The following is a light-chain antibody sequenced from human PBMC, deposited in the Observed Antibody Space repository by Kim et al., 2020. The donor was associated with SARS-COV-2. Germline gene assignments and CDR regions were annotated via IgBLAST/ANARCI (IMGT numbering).Light chain of an antibody. V-gene: IGLV2-14*01. J-gene: IGLJ1*01. CDR1: SSDIGGYKY. CDR3: SSYSSSSASYV. CDR2: DVT. Sequence: QSASVSGSPGQSISISCTGTSSDIGGYKYVSWYQRHPGKAPKLMIYDVTKRPSGVANRFSGSKSGNTASLTISGLQAGDEADYYCSSYSSSSASYVFGTGTKVTVL.